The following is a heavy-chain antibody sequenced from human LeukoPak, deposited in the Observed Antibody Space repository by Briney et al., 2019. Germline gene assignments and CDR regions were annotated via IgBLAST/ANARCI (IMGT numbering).Heavy chain of an antibody. CDR3: ARGGFQSLYCTGGVLCEDNWFDP. CDR1: GYTFTSYY. Sequence: GASVKVSCKASGYTFTSYYMHWVRQAPGQGLEWMGIINPSGGSTSYAQKFQGRVTMTRDTSTSTVYMELSSLRSEDTAVYYCARGGFQSLYCTGGVLCEDNWFDPWGQGTLVTVSS. CDR2: INPSGGST. D-gene: IGHD2-8*02. J-gene: IGHJ5*02. V-gene: IGHV1-46*01.